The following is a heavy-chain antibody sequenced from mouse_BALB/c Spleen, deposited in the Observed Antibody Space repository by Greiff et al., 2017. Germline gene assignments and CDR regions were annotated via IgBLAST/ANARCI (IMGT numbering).Heavy chain of an antibody. V-gene: IGHV3-1*02. J-gene: IGHJ3*01. D-gene: IGHD1-1*01. CDR2: IHYSGST. CDR3: ARGSTTVLDPPAWFAY. CDR1: GYSITSGYS. Sequence: EVKLLESGPDLVKPSQSLSLTCTVTGYSITSGYSWHWIRQFPGNKLEWMGYIHYSGSTNYNPSLKSRISITRDTSKNQFFLQLNSVTTEDTAPYYCARGSTTVLDPPAWFAYWGQGTLVTVSA.